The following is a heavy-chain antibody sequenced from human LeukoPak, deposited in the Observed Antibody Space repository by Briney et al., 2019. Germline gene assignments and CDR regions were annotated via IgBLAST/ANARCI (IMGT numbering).Heavy chain of an antibody. CDR2: ILYDGSNK. J-gene: IGHJ4*01. CDR1: GLTFSRYG. CDR3: AKDSTGSIDD. V-gene: IGHV3-30*18. D-gene: IGHD3-9*01. Sequence: GGSVSLLCAASGLTFSRYGMQWVRQAPGKGRGWVAGILYDGSNKYYADSVKGRFTITRDNTKTTLYLQMRRLRAEDTAVNEWAKDSTGSIDDGGKGTLVTVPS.